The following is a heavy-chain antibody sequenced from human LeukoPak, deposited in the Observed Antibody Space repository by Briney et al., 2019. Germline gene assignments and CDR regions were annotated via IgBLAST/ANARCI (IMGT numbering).Heavy chain of an antibody. CDR1: GFTFSSYA. J-gene: IGHJ4*02. Sequence: PGGSLRLSCAASGFTFSSYAMSWVRQAPGKGLEWVSVISGSGDSTYYGDSVKGRFTISRVNSKNTLYLQMNSLRAEDTAVYYCAKTRPLDSSSWSHGDYWGQGTLVTVSS. D-gene: IGHD6-13*01. V-gene: IGHV3-23*01. CDR2: ISGSGDST. CDR3: AKTRPLDSSSWSHGDY.